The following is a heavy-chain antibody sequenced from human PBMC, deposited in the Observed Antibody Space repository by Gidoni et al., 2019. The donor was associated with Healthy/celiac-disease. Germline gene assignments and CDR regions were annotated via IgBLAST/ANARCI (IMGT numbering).Heavy chain of an antibody. CDR1: GGSISSSSYY. CDR3: ARNKWPMYYFDY. D-gene: IGHD3-10*02. CDR2: IYYSGST. Sequence: QLQLQESGPGLVKPSETLSLTCTVSGGSISSSSYYWGWIRPPPGKGLEWIGSIYYSGSTYYNPSLKSRVTISVDTSKNQFSLKLSSVTAADTAVYYCARNKWPMYYFDYWGQGTLVTVSS. J-gene: IGHJ4*02. V-gene: IGHV4-39*01.